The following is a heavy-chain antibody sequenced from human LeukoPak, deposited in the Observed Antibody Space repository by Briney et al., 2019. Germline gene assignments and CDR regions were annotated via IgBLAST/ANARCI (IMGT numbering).Heavy chain of an antibody. CDR3: ARAKYSGSYYFDY. CDR2: IYSGGST. J-gene: IGHJ4*02. D-gene: IGHD1-26*01. V-gene: IGHV3-53*01. CDR1: GFTVSSNY. Sequence: PGGSLRLSCAASGFTVSSNYMSWVRQAPGKGPEWVSVIYSGGSTYYADSVKGRFTISRDNSKNTLYLQMNSLRAEDTAVYYCARAKYSGSYYFDYWGQGTLVTVSS.